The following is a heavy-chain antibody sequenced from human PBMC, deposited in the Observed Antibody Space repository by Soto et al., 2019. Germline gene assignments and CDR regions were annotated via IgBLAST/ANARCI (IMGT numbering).Heavy chain of an antibody. CDR2: IYYAGST. D-gene: IGHD3-10*01. CDR1: GGSMISYY. V-gene: IGHV4-59*12. Sequence: PSETLSLTCTVSGGSMISYYWSWIRQPPGRGLEWIGEIYYAGSTNYNPSLNSRLTISVGTSKNQFSLKLTSVTAADTAVYYCAGYYTSGNRDYFYYGLAVWGQGTTVTVSS. J-gene: IGHJ6*02. CDR3: AGYYTSGNRDYFYYGLAV.